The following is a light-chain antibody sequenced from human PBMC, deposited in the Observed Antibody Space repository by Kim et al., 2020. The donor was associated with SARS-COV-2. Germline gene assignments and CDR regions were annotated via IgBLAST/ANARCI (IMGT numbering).Light chain of an antibody. CDR3: QQYNSFPRT. Sequence: DIQLTQSPSTLSASVGDRVILTCRASQSVDSWLAWYQQRPGRAPKRLIYDATGLQSGVPSRFTASGGETEFTLTIDSLQPDDIATYYCQQYNSFPRTFGQGTKVDIK. V-gene: IGKV1-5*01. J-gene: IGKJ1*01. CDR1: QSVDSW. CDR2: DAT.